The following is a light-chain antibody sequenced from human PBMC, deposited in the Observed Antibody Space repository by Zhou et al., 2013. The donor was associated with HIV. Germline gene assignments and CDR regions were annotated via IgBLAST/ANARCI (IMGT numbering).Light chain of an antibody. CDR1: QSISGY. J-gene: IGKJ4*01. Sequence: DIQMTQSPSSLSASVGDRVTITCRASQSISGYLNWYQQKPGKAPKLLIYAASSLQSGVPSRFSGSASGTDFTLTISSLQPEDFATYYCQQSYSTPLTFGGGTKVEI. V-gene: IGKV1-39*01. CDR3: QQSYSTPLT. CDR2: AAS.